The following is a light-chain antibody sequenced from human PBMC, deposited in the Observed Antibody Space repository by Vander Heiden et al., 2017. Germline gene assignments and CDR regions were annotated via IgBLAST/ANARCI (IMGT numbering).Light chain of an antibody. Sequence: DMQRTQSPSFVSASVGDRVTISCRASQYSSSWLAWYQQKPGEAPKLLISDASRLQDEVPPRFSGSGSGTEFTLTISSLQPEDSASYYCQQTENFPVAFGQGTKVEVK. CDR1: QYSSSW. CDR3: QQTENFPVA. CDR2: DAS. V-gene: IGKV1-12*01. J-gene: IGKJ1*01.